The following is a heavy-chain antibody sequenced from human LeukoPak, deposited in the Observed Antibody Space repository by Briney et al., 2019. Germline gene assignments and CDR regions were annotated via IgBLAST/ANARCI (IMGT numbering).Heavy chain of an antibody. Sequence: PGRSLRLSCAASGFTFSSYGMHWARQAPGKGLEWVAVIWYDGSNKYYADSVKGRFTISRDNSKNTLYLQMNSLRAEDTAVYYCARDRGDFDWLPSYWGQGTLVTVSS. CDR2: IWYDGSNK. CDR3: ARDRGDFDWLPSY. D-gene: IGHD3-9*01. CDR1: GFTFSSYG. J-gene: IGHJ4*02. V-gene: IGHV3-33*01.